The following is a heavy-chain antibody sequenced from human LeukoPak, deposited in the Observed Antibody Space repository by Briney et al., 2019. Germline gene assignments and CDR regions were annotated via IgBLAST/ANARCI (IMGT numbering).Heavy chain of an antibody. J-gene: IGHJ6*04. CDR1: GFSFSTYW. Sequence: GGSLRLSCETSGFSFSTYWMSWVRQAPGKGLEWVSYISSSGSTIYYADSVKGRFTISRDNAKNSLYLQMNSLRAEDTAVYYCAELGITMIGGVWGKGTTVTISS. CDR3: AELGITMIGGV. V-gene: IGHV3-48*03. D-gene: IGHD3-10*02. CDR2: ISSSGSTI.